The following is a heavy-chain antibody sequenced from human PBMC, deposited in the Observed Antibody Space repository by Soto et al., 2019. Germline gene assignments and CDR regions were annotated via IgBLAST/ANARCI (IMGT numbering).Heavy chain of an antibody. Sequence: SETLSLTCAVYGGSFSGYYWSWIRQPPGKGMEWIGEINHSGSTNYNPSLKSRVTISVDTSKNQFSLKLSSVTAADTAVYYCAKYSSSWYKAAFDIWGQGTMVTVSS. CDR1: GGSFSGYY. J-gene: IGHJ3*02. CDR3: AKYSSSWYKAAFDI. D-gene: IGHD6-13*01. V-gene: IGHV4-34*01. CDR2: INHSGST.